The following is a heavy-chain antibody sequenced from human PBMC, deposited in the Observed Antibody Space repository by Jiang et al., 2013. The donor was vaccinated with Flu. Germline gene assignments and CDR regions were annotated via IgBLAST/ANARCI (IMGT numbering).Heavy chain of an antibody. V-gene: IGHV1-18*01. D-gene: IGHD3-22*01. CDR2: INGRNGKT. J-gene: IGHJ4*01. CDR1: GYTFTDSG. CDR3: ARAYDSTGYYGIDY. Sequence: GAEVKKPGTSVKVSCKTSGYTFTDSGLSWVRQAPGQGLEWMGWINGRNGKTKYARKVQDRVIMTTDTSTSTAYMELRSLRFDDTAVYYCARAYDSTGYYGIDY.